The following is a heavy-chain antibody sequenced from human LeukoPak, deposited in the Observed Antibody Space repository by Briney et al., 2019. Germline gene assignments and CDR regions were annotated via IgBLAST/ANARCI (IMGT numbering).Heavy chain of an antibody. J-gene: IGHJ3*01. CDR3: ARETVADHTFDV. CDR2: IYYSGST. V-gene: IGHV4-39*07. D-gene: IGHD4-23*01. Sequence: SETLSLTCTVSGGFITSRSYYWGWIRQPPGRGLEWIGTIYYSGSTYYNPSLESRVSILVDTSKNQFSLKLTSVTAADTAMYYCARETVADHTFDVWGQGTMVTVSS. CDR1: GGFITSRSYY.